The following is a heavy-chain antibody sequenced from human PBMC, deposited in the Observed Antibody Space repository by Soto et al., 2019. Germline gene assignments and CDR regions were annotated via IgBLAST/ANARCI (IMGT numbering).Heavy chain of an antibody. CDR3: ASLKLGIDAFDI. V-gene: IGHV3-21*01. CDR1: GFTFSSYS. D-gene: IGHD7-27*01. J-gene: IGHJ3*02. Sequence: GGSLRLSCAASGFTFSSYSMNWVRQAPGKGLEWVSSISSSSSYIYYADSVKGRFTISRDNAKNSLYLQMNSLRAEDTAVYYWASLKLGIDAFDIWGQGTMVTVSS. CDR2: ISSSSSYI.